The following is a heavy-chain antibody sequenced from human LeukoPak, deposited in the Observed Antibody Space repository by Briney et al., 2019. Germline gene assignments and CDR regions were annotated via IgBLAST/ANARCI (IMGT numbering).Heavy chain of an antibody. CDR2: IYYSGST. CDR3: ARQEMALRSSGRADVFDV. D-gene: IGHD6-25*01. J-gene: IGHJ3*01. Sequence: PSETLSLTCTVSGGSISSYYWSWIRQPPGKGLEWIGYIYYSGSTNYNPSLKSRVTISVDTSKNQFSLKLSSVTAADTAVYYCARQEMALRSSGRADVFDVWGQGTKVTVSS. V-gene: IGHV4-59*08. CDR1: GGSISSYY.